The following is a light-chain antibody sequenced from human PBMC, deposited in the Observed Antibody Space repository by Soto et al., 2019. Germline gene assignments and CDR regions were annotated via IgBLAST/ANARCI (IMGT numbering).Light chain of an antibody. V-gene: IGLV2-14*01. J-gene: IGLJ1*01. CDR2: EVS. CDR3: SSRTTSNPYV. CDR1: SSDIGAYNS. Sequence: QSALTQPASVSGSPGQSITISCTGTSSDIGAYNSVSWYQQHPGKAPKLMIYEVSNRPSGVSNRSSASKSGNTASLTISGLQAEDEADYYCSSRTTSNPYVFGTGTKVTVL.